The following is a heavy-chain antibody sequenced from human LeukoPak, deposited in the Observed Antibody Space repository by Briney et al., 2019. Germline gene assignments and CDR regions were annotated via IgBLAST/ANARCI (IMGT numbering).Heavy chain of an antibody. D-gene: IGHD6-13*01. CDR1: GGSISSNKW. J-gene: IGHJ5*02. CDR2: INHSGST. Sequence: PSGTLSLTCAVSGGSISSNKWWSWVRQPPGKGLEWIGEINHSGSTNYNPSLKSRVTISVDTSKNQFSLKLSSVTAADTAVYYCARGKFIAAAGGWFDPWGQGTLVTVSS. V-gene: IGHV4-4*02. CDR3: ARGKFIAAAGGWFDP.